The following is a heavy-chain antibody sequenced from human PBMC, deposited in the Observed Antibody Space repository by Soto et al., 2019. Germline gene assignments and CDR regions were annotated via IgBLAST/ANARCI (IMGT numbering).Heavy chain of an antibody. Sequence: QVLLVESGGGVVQPGRSLRISCAVSGFTFSSFGMHWVRQAPGKGLEWVAVISDDGSSKHYADSLKGRFTISRDKSNNTLYLQMDSLGPEDTAVYYCAKDRWGDFGDLNLPGYWGQGTLVTVSS. V-gene: IGHV3-30*18. D-gene: IGHD4-17*01. CDR2: ISDDGSSK. J-gene: IGHJ4*02. CDR3: AKDRWGDFGDLNLPGY. CDR1: GFTFSSFG.